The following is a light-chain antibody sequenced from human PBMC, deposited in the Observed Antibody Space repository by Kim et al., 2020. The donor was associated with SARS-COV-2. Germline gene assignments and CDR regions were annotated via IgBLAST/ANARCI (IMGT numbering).Light chain of an antibody. V-gene: IGKV1-5*01. Sequence: DIQMTQSPSTLSASLGDRVTITCRASQIINTYLAWYQQKPGKAPNLLIYQASSLHIGVPSRFSGSASGTEFTLTISGLQPDDVATYYCQQYIRFPYAFGRVTEVEI. J-gene: IGKJ2*01. CDR2: QAS. CDR3: QQYIRFPYA. CDR1: QIINTY.